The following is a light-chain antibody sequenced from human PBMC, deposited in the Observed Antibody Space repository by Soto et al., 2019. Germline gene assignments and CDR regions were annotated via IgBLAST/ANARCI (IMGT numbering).Light chain of an antibody. CDR3: QQYGTSPEWT. V-gene: IGKV3-20*01. CDR1: QSVSSSY. CDR2: GAS. J-gene: IGKJ1*01. Sequence: EIVLTQSPGTLSLSLGERATLSCRATQSVSSSYLAWYQQKPGQAPRLLIYGASSRATGIPDRFSGSGSGTDFTLTISSLEPEDFGVYYCQQYGTSPEWTFGQGTKVEIK.